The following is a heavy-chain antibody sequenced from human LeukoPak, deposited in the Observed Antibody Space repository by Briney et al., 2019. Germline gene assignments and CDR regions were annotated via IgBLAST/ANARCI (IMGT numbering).Heavy chain of an antibody. CDR2: IYHSGST. Sequence: PSETLSLTCTVSGGSISSPNWWSWVHQPPGEGLEWIGEIYHSGSTNYNPSLKSRATILIDRSKNQFSLKLTSVTAADTAIYYCARPGIGGAFDIWGQGTMVTVFS. D-gene: IGHD3-3*01. CDR3: ARPGIGGAFDI. V-gene: IGHV4-4*02. CDR1: GGSISSPNW. J-gene: IGHJ3*02.